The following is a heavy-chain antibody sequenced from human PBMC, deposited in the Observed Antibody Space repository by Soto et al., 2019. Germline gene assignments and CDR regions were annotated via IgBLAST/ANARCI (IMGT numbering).Heavy chain of an antibody. D-gene: IGHD3-10*01. CDR2: ISGNGGST. Sequence: EVQLLESGGGLVQPGGSLRLSCAASGFNFHSYALSWVRQAPGKWLEWVSVISGNGGSTSYADSVKGRFTISRDNSKNTLYLQMQSLRAEDTAVYYCAKDDLSYIESHHFDYWCEGTLVTVSS. CDR3: AKDDLSYIESHHFDY. J-gene: IGHJ4*02. CDR1: GFNFHSYA. V-gene: IGHV3-23*01.